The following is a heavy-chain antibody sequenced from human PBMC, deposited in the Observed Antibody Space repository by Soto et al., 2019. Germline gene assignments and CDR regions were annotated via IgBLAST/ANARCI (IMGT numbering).Heavy chain of an antibody. Sequence: GASVKVSCKASGYTFTSYAMHWVRQAPGQRLEWMGWINAGNGNTKYSQKFQGRVTITRDTSASTAYMALSSLRSEDTAVYYCARVSPSIAAAGIMRWFDPWGQGTLVTVSS. V-gene: IGHV1-3*01. J-gene: IGHJ5*02. CDR2: INAGNGNT. D-gene: IGHD6-13*01. CDR3: ARVSPSIAAAGIMRWFDP. CDR1: GYTFTSYA.